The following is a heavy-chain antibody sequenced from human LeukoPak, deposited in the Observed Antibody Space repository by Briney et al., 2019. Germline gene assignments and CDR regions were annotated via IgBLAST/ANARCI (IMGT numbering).Heavy chain of an antibody. CDR2: ISYDGSNK. CDR1: GFTFSSYA. J-gene: IGHJ4*02. Sequence: GRSLRLSCAASGFTFSSYAMHWVRQAPGKGLEWVAVISYDGSNKYYADSVKGRFTISRDNSKNTLYLQMNSLRAEDTAVYYCAREPTVTTGGYWGQGTLVTVSS. D-gene: IGHD4-17*01. V-gene: IGHV3-30*04. CDR3: AREPTVTTGGY.